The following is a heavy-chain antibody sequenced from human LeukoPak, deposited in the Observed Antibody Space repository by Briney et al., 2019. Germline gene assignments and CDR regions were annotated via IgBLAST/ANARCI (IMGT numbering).Heavy chain of an antibody. CDR2: IYYSGST. CDR1: GGSISSYY. D-gene: IGHD5-18*01. V-gene: IGHV4-59*01. CDR3: ARVTLGGQSYGSPEYYYMDV. Sequence: SSETLSLTCTVSGGSISSYYWSWIRQPPGKGLEWIGYIYYSGSTNYNPSLKSRVTISVDTSKNQFSLKLSSVTAADTAVYYCARVTLGGQSYGSPEYYYMDVWGKGTTVTVSS. J-gene: IGHJ6*03.